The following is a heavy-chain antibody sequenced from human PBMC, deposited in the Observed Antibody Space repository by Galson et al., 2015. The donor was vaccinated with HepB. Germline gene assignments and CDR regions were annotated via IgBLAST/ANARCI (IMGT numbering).Heavy chain of an antibody. V-gene: IGHV3-48*02. CDR2: ISSSSSTI. D-gene: IGHD2-15*01. CDR3: ARDCCSGGSCYGFDY. J-gene: IGHJ4*02. Sequence: SLRLSCAASGFTFSSYSMNWVRQAPGKGLEWVSYISSSSSTIYYADSVKGRFTISRDNAKNSLYLQMNSLRDEDTAVYYCARDCCSGGSCYGFDYWGQGTLVTVSS. CDR1: GFTFSSYS.